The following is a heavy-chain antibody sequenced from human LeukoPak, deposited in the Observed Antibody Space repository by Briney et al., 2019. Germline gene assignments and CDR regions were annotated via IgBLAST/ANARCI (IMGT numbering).Heavy chain of an antibody. CDR3: ARGTYDSSGYYYGY. D-gene: IGHD3-22*01. CDR2: MNPNSGNT. CDR1: GYTFTSYD. Sequence: ASVKVSCKASGYTFTSYDINWVRQATGQGPEWMGWMNPNSGNTGYAQKFQGRVTMTRNTSISTAYMELSSLRSEDTAVYYCARGTYDSSGYYYGYWGQGTLVTVSS. V-gene: IGHV1-8*01. J-gene: IGHJ4*02.